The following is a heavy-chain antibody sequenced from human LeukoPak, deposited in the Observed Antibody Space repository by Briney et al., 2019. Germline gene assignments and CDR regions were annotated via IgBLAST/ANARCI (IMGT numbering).Heavy chain of an antibody. CDR1: GFTFSSCT. CDR2: ISSSSTYI. Sequence: PGGSLRLSCAASGFTFSSCTMNWVRQAPGKGLEWVSSISSSSTYIYYADSVKGRFTISRHNANNSLYLQMNSLRAEDTAVYYCARVTVLLWFGEVADYYYMDVWGKGTTVTVSS. V-gene: IGHV3-21*01. D-gene: IGHD3-10*01. CDR3: ARVTVLLWFGEVADYYYMDV. J-gene: IGHJ6*03.